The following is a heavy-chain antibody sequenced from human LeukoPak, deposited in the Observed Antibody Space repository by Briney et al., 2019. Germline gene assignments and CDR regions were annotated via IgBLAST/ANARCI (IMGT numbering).Heavy chain of an antibody. CDR2: IYYSGST. V-gene: IGHV4-39*07. J-gene: IGHJ6*02. D-gene: IGHD3-16*01. Sequence: PSETLSLTCSVAGGSISSVGYYWGWIRQPPGKGLEWIGSIYYSGSTYYNPSLKSRVTISVDTSKNQFSLKLSSVTAADTAVYYCARDRGGVFYYGMDVWGQGTTVTVSS. CDR3: ARDRGGVFYYGMDV. CDR1: GGSISSVGYY.